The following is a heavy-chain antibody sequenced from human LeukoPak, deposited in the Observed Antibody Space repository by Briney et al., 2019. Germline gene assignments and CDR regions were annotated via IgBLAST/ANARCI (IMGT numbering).Heavy chain of an antibody. Sequence: PGGSLRLSCAASGFPFSSYWMSWVRQAPGKGLEWVANIKQDGSEKYYVDSVKGRFTISRDNAKNSLYLQMNSLRAEDTAVYYCARGLSSTGGFDYWGQGTLVTVSS. J-gene: IGHJ4*02. V-gene: IGHV3-7*01. D-gene: IGHD1-26*01. CDR1: GFPFSSYW. CDR3: ARGLSSTGGFDY. CDR2: IKQDGSEK.